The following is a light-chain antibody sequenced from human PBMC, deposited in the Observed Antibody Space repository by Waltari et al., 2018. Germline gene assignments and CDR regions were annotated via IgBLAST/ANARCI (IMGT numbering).Light chain of an antibody. CDR2: DDN. J-gene: IGLJ3*02. CDR1: AFPPFY. CDR3: YSTDSSANRNWV. Sequence: SSALRPPPSVSVSPGQAAWITCSGHAFPPFYTYWYQQKPGQAPLLVIYDDNKRPAGIPERFSGSGSGTMATLLISGAQVEDEADYYCYSTDSSANRNWVFGGGTRLTVL. V-gene: IGLV3-10*01.